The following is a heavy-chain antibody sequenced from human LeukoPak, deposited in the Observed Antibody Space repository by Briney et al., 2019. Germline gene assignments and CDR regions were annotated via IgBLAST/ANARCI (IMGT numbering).Heavy chain of an antibody. CDR2: ISGSGGST. D-gene: IGHD2-15*01. CDR1: GFTFSSYG. Sequence: GGSLRLSCAASGFTFSSYGMSWVRQAPGKGLEWVSAISGSGGSTYYADSVKGRFTISRDNSKNTLYLQMNSLRAEDTAVYYCAKNLWVVAATQPFDYWGQGTLVTVSS. J-gene: IGHJ4*02. V-gene: IGHV3-23*01. CDR3: AKNLWVVAATQPFDY.